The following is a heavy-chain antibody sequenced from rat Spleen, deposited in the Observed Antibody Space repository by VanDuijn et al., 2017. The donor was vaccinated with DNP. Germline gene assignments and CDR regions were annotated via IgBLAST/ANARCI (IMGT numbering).Heavy chain of an antibody. CDR2: MIDYGGST. J-gene: IGHJ2*01. V-gene: IGHV5-27*01. Sequence: EVQLVESGGGLXXPGXXXKLSCAXXGFXXXNYXXXWVXNAPKKCLEWVAYMIDYGGSTYYGDSVKGRFTISRDNEESTLYLHMDSLGSEDTATYYCATLGSIVTTDYWGQGVMVTVSS. CDR1: GFXXXNYX. D-gene: IGHD1-10*01. CDR3: ATLGSIVTTDY.